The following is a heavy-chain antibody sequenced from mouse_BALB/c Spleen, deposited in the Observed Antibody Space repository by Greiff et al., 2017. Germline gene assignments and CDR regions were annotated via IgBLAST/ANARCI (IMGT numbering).Heavy chain of an antibody. Sequence: VQLQQSGAELMKPGASVKISCKATGYTFSSYWIEWVKQRPGHGLEWIGEILPGSGSTNYNEKFKGKATFTADTSSNTAYMQLSSLTSEDSAVYYCARNYYYGSSSWFAYWGQGTLVTVSA. CDR2: ILPGSGST. V-gene: IGHV1-9*01. CDR3: ARNYYYGSSSWFAY. J-gene: IGHJ3*01. D-gene: IGHD1-1*01. CDR1: GYTFSSYW.